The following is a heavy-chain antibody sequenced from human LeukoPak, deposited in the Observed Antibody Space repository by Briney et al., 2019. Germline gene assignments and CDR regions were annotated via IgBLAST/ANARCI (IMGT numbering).Heavy chain of an antibody. CDR1: GFTFSSYW. J-gene: IGHJ4*02. Sequence: PGGSLRLSCAASGFTFSSYWMHWVRHAPGKGLVWVSRINSDGSTTNYADSVQGRFIISRDNAKNTLYLQMNSLRAEDTAVYYCARVNGGSFPPYFDYWGQGTLVPVSS. V-gene: IGHV3-74*01. CDR2: INSDGSTT. CDR3: ARVNGGSFPPYFDY. D-gene: IGHD2-15*01.